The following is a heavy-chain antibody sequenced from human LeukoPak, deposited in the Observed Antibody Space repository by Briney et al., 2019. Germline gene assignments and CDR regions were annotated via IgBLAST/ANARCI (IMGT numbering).Heavy chain of an antibody. CDR1: GGSISSSSYY. D-gene: IGHD5-18*01. CDR3: ARHGRGYSYGIYYYYYMDV. J-gene: IGHJ6*03. CDR2: IYTSGST. V-gene: IGHV4-61*05. Sequence: KPSETLSLTCTVSGGSISSSSYYWGWIRQPPGKGLEWIGYIYTSGSTNYNPSLKSRVTISVDTSKNQFSLKLSSVTAADTAVYYCARHGRGYSYGIYYYYYMDVWGKGTTITVSS.